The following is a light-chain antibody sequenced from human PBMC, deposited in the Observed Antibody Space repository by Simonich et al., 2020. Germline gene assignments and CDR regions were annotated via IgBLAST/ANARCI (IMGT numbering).Light chain of an antibody. Sequence: QTVVTQEPSLTVSPGGTVTLTCASSTGAVTSGYYPNWFQQKPGQAPRALMYSTSNKHYGTPARCSGSLLGGKAALTLSGVQPEDEAEYYCLLYYGGAQLGFGGGTKLTVL. CDR1: TGAVTSGYY. CDR3: LLYYGGAQLG. CDR2: STS. J-gene: IGLJ3*02. V-gene: IGLV7-43*01.